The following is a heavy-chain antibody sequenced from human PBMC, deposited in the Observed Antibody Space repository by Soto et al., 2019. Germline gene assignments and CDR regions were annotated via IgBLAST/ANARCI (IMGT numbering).Heavy chain of an antibody. CDR2: IYWDDDK. Sequence: QITLKESGPMLVKPTETLTLTCTFSGFSLSTRGVGVGWIRQPPGKALEWLALIYWDDDKRYSPSLESRVTITKDTSKNQVVLTLTNWDPVDTATYYCAHRPLPYNHYFDYWGQGALVTDSS. J-gene: IGHJ4*02. CDR1: GFSLSTRGVG. CDR3: AHRPLPYNHYFDY. V-gene: IGHV2-5*02. D-gene: IGHD1-1*01.